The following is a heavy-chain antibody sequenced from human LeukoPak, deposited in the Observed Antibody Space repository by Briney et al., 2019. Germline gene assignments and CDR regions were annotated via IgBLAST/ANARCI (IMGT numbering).Heavy chain of an antibody. CDR1: GGSISRYY. D-gene: IGHD3-10*01. V-gene: IGHV4-4*07. CDR3: ARAFAMVWGGNYYYYMDV. Sequence: PSEALSLTCTVSGGSISRYYWSWIRQPAGKGLEWIGRIYTSGSTNYNPSLKSPVTKSVDKCKNQFSLKLSSVTAADTGVYYWARAFAMVWGGNYYYYMDVWGKGTTVTVSS. CDR2: IYTSGST. J-gene: IGHJ6*03.